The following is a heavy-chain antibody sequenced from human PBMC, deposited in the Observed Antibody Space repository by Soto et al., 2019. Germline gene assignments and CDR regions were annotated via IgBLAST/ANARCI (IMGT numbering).Heavy chain of an antibody. CDR2: ISDSGGST. J-gene: IGHJ5*02. Sequence: GGSLRLSCGASGFTFSSYAMSWVRQAPGKGLEWVSGISDSGGSTYYADSVKGRFTISRDNSKNTLYLQMNSLRAEDTALYYCAKTYRREQQPLQYNWVDPWGQGTLVTVSS. CDR1: GFTFSSYA. D-gene: IGHD6-13*01. CDR3: AKTYRREQQPLQYNWVDP. V-gene: IGHV3-23*01.